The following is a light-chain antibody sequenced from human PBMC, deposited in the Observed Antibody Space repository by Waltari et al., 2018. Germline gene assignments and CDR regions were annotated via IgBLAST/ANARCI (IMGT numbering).Light chain of an antibody. V-gene: IGKV2-28*01. Sequence: DIVMTQSPLSLPVTPGEPAPISCRSSQSLLHSHGSKYLNWYLQKPGQSPQLLIYLGSNRASGVPDRFSGSASGTDFTLKISRVEAEDVGVYYCMQTLQIPWTFGQGTKVEIK. CDR3: MQTLQIPWT. CDR2: LGS. J-gene: IGKJ1*01. CDR1: QSLLHSHGSKY.